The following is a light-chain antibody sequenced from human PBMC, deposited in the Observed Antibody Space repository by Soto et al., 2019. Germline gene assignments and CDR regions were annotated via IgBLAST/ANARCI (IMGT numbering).Light chain of an antibody. CDR2: VAS. J-gene: IGKJ2*01. CDR3: QQTFSPPYT. CDR1: QSISNS. Sequence: DIQMTQSLSSLSAPVGDSVTITCRASQSISNSLSWYQQKPGKAPKFLIYVASTLQRGVPSRFSGSGSGTDFTLTISSLQPEDFATYYCQQTFSPPYTFGQGTKLEIK. V-gene: IGKV1-39*01.